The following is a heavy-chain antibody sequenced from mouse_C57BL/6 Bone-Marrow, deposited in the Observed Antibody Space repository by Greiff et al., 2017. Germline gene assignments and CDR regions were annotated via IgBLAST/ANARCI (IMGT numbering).Heavy chain of an antibody. Sequence: VQLKESGPGLVKPSQSLSLTCSVTGYSITSGYYWNWIRQFPGNKLEWMGYISYDGSNNYNPSLKNRTSITRDTSKNQFFLKLNSVTTEDTATYYCARGGLPYAMDYWGQGTSVTVSS. J-gene: IGHJ4*01. CDR2: ISYDGSN. V-gene: IGHV3-6*01. D-gene: IGHD2-2*01. CDR1: GYSITSGYY. CDR3: ARGGLPYAMDY.